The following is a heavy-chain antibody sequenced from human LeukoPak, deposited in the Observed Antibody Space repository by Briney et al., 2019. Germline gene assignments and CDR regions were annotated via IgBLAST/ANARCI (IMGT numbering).Heavy chain of an antibody. CDR1: GYTFTSYA. V-gene: IGHV7-4-1*02. J-gene: IGHJ3*02. CDR2: INTNTGNP. D-gene: IGHD6-13*01. Sequence: RASVKVSCKASGYTFTSYAMNWVRQAPGQGLEWMGWINTNTGNPTYAQGFTGRFVFSLDTSVSTAYLQISSLKAEDTAVYYCARDPLGGAAAGSDDAFDIWGQGTMVTVSS. CDR3: ARDPLGGAAAGSDDAFDI.